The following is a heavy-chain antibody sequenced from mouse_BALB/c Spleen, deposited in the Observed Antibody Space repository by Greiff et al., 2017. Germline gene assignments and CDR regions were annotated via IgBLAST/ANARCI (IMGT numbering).Heavy chain of an antibody. Sequence: VQLQQSGPELVKPGASVKMSCKASGYTFTSYYIHWVKQRPGQGLEWIGWIYPGDGSTKYNEKFKGKTTLTADKSSSTAYMLLSSLTSEDSAIYFCARCGNYGGYFDDWGQGTTLTVSS. D-gene: IGHD2-1*01. CDR3: ARCGNYGGYFDD. J-gene: IGHJ2*01. CDR2: IYPGDGST. V-gene: IGHV1S56*01. CDR1: GYTFTSYY.